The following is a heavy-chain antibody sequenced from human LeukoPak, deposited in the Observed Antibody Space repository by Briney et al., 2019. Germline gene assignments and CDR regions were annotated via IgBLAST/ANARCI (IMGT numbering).Heavy chain of an antibody. CDR2: INWNGGST. V-gene: IGHV3-20*04. CDR3: ARRGYSYGYGQGYYYMDV. D-gene: IGHD5-18*01. J-gene: IGHJ6*03. Sequence: GGSLRLSCVASGFTFDDYGMSWVRQGPGKGLEWVSGINWNGGSTGYADSVKGRFTISRDNAKNSLYLQMNSLRAEDTAVYYCARRGYSYGYGQGYYYMDVWGKGTTVTVSS. CDR1: GFTFDDYG.